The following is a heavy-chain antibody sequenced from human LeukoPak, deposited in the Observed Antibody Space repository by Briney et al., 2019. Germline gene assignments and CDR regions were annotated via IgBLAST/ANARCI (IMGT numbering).Heavy chain of an antibody. V-gene: IGHV3-23*01. Sequence: GSLRLSCAASGFTFSSHAMGWVRQAPGKGLEWVSSITGSGGSTYHGDSVKGRFTISRDNSKNTLYLQMNSLRAEDTAVYYCAKDGGGSLEWLPPMDVWGQGTTVTVSS. CDR3: AKDGGGSLEWLPPMDV. CDR1: GFTFSSHA. J-gene: IGHJ6*02. CDR2: ITGSGGST. D-gene: IGHD3-3*01.